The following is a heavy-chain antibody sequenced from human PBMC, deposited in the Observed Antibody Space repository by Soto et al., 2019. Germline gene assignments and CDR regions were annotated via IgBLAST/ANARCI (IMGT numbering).Heavy chain of an antibody. J-gene: IGHJ5*02. CDR2: IYHSGST. CDR1: GGSFSGYY. V-gene: IGHV4-34*01. D-gene: IGHD2-15*01. Sequence: PSETLSLTCAVYGGSFSGYYWTWIRQPPGTGLEWIGDIYHSGSTNYNPSLKSRVTISLDTSKNQFSLTLTSVTAADTAVYYCARQCRGVTCHWFVPWGQGTLVTVSS. CDR3: ARQCRGVTCHWFVP.